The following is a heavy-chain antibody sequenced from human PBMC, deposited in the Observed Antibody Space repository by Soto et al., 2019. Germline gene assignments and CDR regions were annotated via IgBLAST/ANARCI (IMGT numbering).Heavy chain of an antibody. J-gene: IGHJ4*02. CDR3: ARDLIMTTVTTGDY. D-gene: IGHD4-17*01. CDR1: GFTFSSYA. Sequence: GGSLRLSCAASGFTFSSYAMHWVRQAPGKGLEWVAVISYDGSNKYYADSVKGRFTISRDNSKNTLYLQMNSLRAEDTAVYYCARDLIMTTVTTGDYWGQGTLVTVSS. V-gene: IGHV3-30-3*01. CDR2: ISYDGSNK.